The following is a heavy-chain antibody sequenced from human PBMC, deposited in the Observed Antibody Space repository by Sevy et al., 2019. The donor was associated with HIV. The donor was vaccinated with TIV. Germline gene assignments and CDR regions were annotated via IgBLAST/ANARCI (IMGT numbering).Heavy chain of an antibody. Sequence: GGSLRLSCTASGFIFSGSAIHWVRQASGKGLEWVGRIRSKAKSYATAYAAWMKGRFTISRDDSKNTADLQMNSLKTEETAVYYCAREAIYCSGNSGYHRYYFDSWGQGTLVTVSS. CDR1: GFIFSGSA. D-gene: IGHD2-15*01. V-gene: IGHV3-73*01. CDR3: AREAIYCSGNSGYHRYYFDS. J-gene: IGHJ4*02. CDR2: IRSKAKSYAT.